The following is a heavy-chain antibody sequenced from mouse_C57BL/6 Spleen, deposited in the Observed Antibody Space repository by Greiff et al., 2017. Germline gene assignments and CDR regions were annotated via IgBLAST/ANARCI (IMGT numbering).Heavy chain of an antibody. J-gene: IGHJ2*01. CDR3: ARGRSTMVSFDY. D-gene: IGHD2-1*01. CDR2: IYPRSGNT. V-gene: IGHV1-81*01. Sequence: VHLVESGAELARPGASVKLSCKASGYTFTSYGISWVKQRTGQGLEWIGEIYPRSGNTYYNEKFKGKATLTADKSSSTAYMELRSLTSEDSAVYFCARGRSTMVSFDYWGQGTTLTVSS. CDR1: GYTFTSYG.